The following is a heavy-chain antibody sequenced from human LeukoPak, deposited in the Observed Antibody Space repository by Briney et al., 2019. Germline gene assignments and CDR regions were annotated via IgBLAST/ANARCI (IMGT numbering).Heavy chain of an antibody. CDR3: AKDSTYYYDSSGSAIWDY. D-gene: IGHD3-22*01. J-gene: IGHJ4*02. CDR2: ISGSGGST. CDR1: GFTFSSYA. V-gene: IGHV3-23*01. Sequence: PGGSLRLSCAASGFTFSSYAMSWVRQAPGKGLEWVSAISGSGGSTYYADSVKGRFTISRDNSENTLYLQMNSLRAEDTAVYYGAKDSTYYYDSSGSAIWDYWGQGTLVTVSS.